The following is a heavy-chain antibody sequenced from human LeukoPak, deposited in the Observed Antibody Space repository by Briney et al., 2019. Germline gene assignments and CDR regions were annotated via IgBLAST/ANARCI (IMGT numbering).Heavy chain of an antibody. CDR2: VNHSGST. CDR1: GGSFSGYY. D-gene: IGHD3-10*01. V-gene: IGHV4-34*01. J-gene: IGHJ4*02. CDR3: ARHATLYGSGSYYDY. Sequence: SETLSLTCAVYGGSFSGYYWSWIRQPPGKGLEWIGEVNHSGSTYYNPSLKSRVTISVDTSKNQFSLKLSSVTAADTAVYYCARHATLYGSGSYYDYWGQGTLVTVSS.